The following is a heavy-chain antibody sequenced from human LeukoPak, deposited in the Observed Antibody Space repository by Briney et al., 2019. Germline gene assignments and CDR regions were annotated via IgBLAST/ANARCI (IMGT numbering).Heavy chain of an antibody. Sequence: ASVKVSCKASGYTFTGYYMHWVRQAPGQGLDWMGRINPNSGGTDYAQNFQGRVTMTRDTSISTAYMELSRLRSDDTVVYYCARGYDSNTYYYVGYWGQGTLVTVSS. D-gene: IGHD3-22*01. CDR2: INPNSGGT. V-gene: IGHV1-2*05. CDR3: ARGYDSNTYYYVGY. CDR1: GYTFTGYY. J-gene: IGHJ4*02.